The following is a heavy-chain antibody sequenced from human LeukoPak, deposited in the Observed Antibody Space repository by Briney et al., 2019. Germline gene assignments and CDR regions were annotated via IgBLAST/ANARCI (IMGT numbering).Heavy chain of an antibody. D-gene: IGHD1-26*01. Sequence: GGSLRLSCAASGFTFSDYCMSWIRQAPGKGLEWVSYISSRGSTIYYADSVKGRFTISRDNAKNSLYLQMNSLRAEATAVYYCARDPRAGWSYFNLYYFDYWGQGTLVTVSS. J-gene: IGHJ4*02. CDR3: ARDPRAGWSYFNLYYFDY. CDR2: ISSRGSTI. V-gene: IGHV3-11*01. CDR1: GFTFSDYC.